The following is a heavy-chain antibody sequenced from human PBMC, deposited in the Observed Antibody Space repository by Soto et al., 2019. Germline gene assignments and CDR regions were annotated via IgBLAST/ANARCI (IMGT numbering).Heavy chain of an antibody. Sequence: EVQLVESGGGLVQPGGSLRLSCAASGFTFSSYWMHWVRQAPGKGLVWVSRINSDGSSTSYADSVKGRFTISRDNAKNTRYLQMNSLRAEDTAVYYCARDRGGWELLRLGYWGQGTLVTVSS. CDR1: GFTFSSYW. CDR3: ARDRGGWELLRLGY. V-gene: IGHV3-74*01. J-gene: IGHJ4*02. D-gene: IGHD1-26*01. CDR2: INSDGSST.